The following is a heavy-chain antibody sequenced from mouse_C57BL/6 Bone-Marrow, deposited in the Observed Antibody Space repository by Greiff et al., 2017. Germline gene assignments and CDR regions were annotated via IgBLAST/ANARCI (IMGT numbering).Heavy chain of an antibody. D-gene: IGHD2-3*01. V-gene: IGHV1-69*01. J-gene: IGHJ4*01. Sequence: QVQLQQPGAELVMPGASVKLSCKASGYTFTSYWMHWVKQRPGQGLEWIGEIDPSDSYTNYNQKFKGKSKLSVDKSSSTAYMQLSSLTSEDSAVYYCARRWLLNAMDYWGQGTAVTVSA. CDR3: ARRWLLNAMDY. CDR2: IDPSDSYT. CDR1: GYTFTSYW.